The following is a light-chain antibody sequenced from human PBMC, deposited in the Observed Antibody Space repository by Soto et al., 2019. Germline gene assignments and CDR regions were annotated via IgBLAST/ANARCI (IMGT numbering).Light chain of an antibody. CDR1: SSDVGSYNF. J-gene: IGLJ1*01. Sequence: QSALTQPASVSGSPGQSITISCSGTSSDVGSYNFVSWYQQHPGKAPKLMIYEDSERPSGVSNRFSGSKSGYTASLTISGLQAEDEADYYCCSYTSSSTLYVFGTGTKLTVL. CDR3: CSYTSSSTLYV. CDR2: EDS. V-gene: IGLV2-14*02.